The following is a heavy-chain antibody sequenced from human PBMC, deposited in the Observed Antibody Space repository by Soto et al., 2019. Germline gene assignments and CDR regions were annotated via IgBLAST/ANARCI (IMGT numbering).Heavy chain of an antibody. Sequence: ASVKVSCKTSGYPFTDYYLNWVRQAPGQGLEHLGWINPRTGGTSYPQKFQGRVTMTRVMSINTAYLELSRLTSDDTALYYCARDVAGDDYFDSWGQGTLVTVSS. CDR3: ARDVAGDDYFDS. V-gene: IGHV1-2*02. J-gene: IGHJ4*02. CDR2: INPRTGGT. D-gene: IGHD6-19*01. CDR1: GYPFTDYY.